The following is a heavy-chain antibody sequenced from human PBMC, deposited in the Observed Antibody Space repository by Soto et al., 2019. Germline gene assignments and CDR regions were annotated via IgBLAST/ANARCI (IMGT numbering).Heavy chain of an antibody. CDR1: GGSGSRDSF. CDR3: AADRGNSSSWQLSY. CDR2: VYSSGNT. Sequence: QVQLQESGPGLVRPSQTLSLTCTVSGGSGSRDSFWNWIRQSPGKGLEWIGYVYSSGNTFYSPSLKDRGLISLDTSKNQFSLKLRSVTAADTAVYYCAADRGNSSSWQLSYWGQGALVTVSS. J-gene: IGHJ4*02. D-gene: IGHD6-13*01. V-gene: IGHV4-30-4*01.